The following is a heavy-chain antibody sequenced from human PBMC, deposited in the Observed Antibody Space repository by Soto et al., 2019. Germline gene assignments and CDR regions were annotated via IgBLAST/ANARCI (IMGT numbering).Heavy chain of an antibody. D-gene: IGHD1-20*01. V-gene: IGHV4-34*01. J-gene: IGHJ4*02. CDR1: GGSFSGYY. CDR2: INHSGST. CDR3: ARGRVLLPRYNWNPYPFDY. Sequence: SETLSLTCAVYGGSFSGYYWSWIRQPPGKGLEWIGEINHSGSTNYNPSLKSRVTISVDTSKNQFSLKLSSVTAADTAVYYCARGRVLLPRYNWNPYPFDYWGQGTLVTVSS.